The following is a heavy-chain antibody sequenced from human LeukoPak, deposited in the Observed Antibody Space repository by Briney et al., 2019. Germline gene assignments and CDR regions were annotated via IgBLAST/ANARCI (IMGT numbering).Heavy chain of an antibody. V-gene: IGHV4-39*01. J-gene: IGHJ4*02. Sequence: PSETLSLTCTVSGGSISSSGYYWGWIRQPPGKGLEWIGSIYYSGSTYYNPSLKSRVTISVDTSKNQFSLKLSSVTAADTAVYYFARGDLEDIVVVVAAPFDYWGQGTLVTVSS. CDR3: ARGDLEDIVVVVAAPFDY. CDR1: GGSISSSGYY. CDR2: IYYSGST. D-gene: IGHD2-15*01.